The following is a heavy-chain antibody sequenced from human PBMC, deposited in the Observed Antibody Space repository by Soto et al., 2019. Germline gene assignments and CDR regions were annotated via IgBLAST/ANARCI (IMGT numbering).Heavy chain of an antibody. D-gene: IGHD2-2*01. J-gene: IGHJ4*02. CDR3: AKWWHCSSTSCYPFDY. CDR2: ISYDGSNK. V-gene: IGHV3-30*18. CDR1: GFTFSSYG. Sequence: GGSLRLSCAASGFTFSSYGMHWVRQAPGKGLEWVAVISYDGSNKYYADSVKGRFTISRDNSKNTLYLQTNSLRAEDTAVYYCAKWWHCSSTSCYPFDYWGQGTLVTVSS.